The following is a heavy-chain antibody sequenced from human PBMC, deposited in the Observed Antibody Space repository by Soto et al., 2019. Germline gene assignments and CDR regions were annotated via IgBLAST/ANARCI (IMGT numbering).Heavy chain of an antibody. Sequence: PGGSLRLSCAASGFTFSNYWMDWVRQAPGKGLVRVSRIKRDGSSISYADSVKGRVTISRDNAKNTLYLQMNSLRAEDTAVYYCAKAPYSGYEIDYWGQGTLVTVSS. CDR2: IKRDGSSI. J-gene: IGHJ4*02. CDR3: AKAPYSGYEIDY. D-gene: IGHD5-12*01. V-gene: IGHV3-74*01. CDR1: GFTFSNYW.